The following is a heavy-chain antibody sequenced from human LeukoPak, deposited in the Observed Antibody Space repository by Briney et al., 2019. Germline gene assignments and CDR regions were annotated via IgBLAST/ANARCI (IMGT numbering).Heavy chain of an antibody. CDR2: IYSSGSI. CDR3: ARRNWNYWYFDL. V-gene: IGHV4-4*07. D-gene: IGHD1-20*01. Sequence: KTSETLSLTCTVSGGSISSFYWSWIRQPAGKGVEWIGRIYSSGSINYNPSLNSRVTMSVDTSKSQFSLKLSSVTAADTAVYYCARRNWNYWYFDLWGRGTLVTVSS. J-gene: IGHJ2*01. CDR1: GGSISSFY.